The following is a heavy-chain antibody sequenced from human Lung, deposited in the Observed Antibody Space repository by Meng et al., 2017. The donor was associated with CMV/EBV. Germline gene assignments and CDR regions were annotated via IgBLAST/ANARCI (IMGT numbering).Heavy chain of an antibody. CDR1: AASISSGDYY. J-gene: IGHJ5*02. CDR2: LYYSGST. CDR3: ARGYCSSTSCHRWFDP. V-gene: IGHV4-30-4*08. Sequence: AASISSGDYYWSWIRQPPGKGLEWIGYLYYSGSTYYNPSLKSRVTISVDTSKNQFSLKLSSVTAADTAVYYCARGYCSSTSCHRWFDPWGQGTLVTSPQ. D-gene: IGHD2-2*02.